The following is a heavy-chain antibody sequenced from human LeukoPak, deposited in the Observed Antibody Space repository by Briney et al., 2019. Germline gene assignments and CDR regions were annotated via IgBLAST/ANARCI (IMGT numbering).Heavy chain of an antibody. J-gene: IGHJ4*02. CDR1: GFSFSSYS. V-gene: IGHV3-48*01. D-gene: IGHD2/OR15-2a*01. CDR3: ARDYVYAFDY. CDR2: ISGSGNAK. Sequence: PGGSLRLSCAASGFSFSSYSMNWVRQAPGKGLQWVSYISGSGNAKHYTDSVKGRFTISRDNAKNALYLQMNTLRAEDTAAYFCARDYVYAFDYWGQGTLVTVSS.